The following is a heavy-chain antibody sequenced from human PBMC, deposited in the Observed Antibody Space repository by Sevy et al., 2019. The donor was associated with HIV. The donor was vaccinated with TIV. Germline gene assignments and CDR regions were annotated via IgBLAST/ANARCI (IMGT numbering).Heavy chain of an antibody. CDR3: ARGAGGGTTNSGMDV. CDR2: IYPNSGGK. Sequence: ASVKVSCKASGYTFTDDYLHWVRQAPGQGLEWMGRIYPNSGGKNYAQMFQDRVTMTRDTSISTAYMGLSRLRPDDTAVYFCARGAGGGTTNSGMDVWGQGTTVTVSS. D-gene: IGHD1-7*01. CDR1: GYTFTDDY. V-gene: IGHV1-2*06. J-gene: IGHJ6*02.